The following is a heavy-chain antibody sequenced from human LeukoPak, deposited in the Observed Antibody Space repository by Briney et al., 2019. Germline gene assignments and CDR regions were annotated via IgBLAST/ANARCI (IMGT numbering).Heavy chain of an antibody. J-gene: IGHJ3*02. CDR3: ARDQAQDYYDSSGPDAFDI. D-gene: IGHD3-22*01. CDR1: GFTFSSYA. V-gene: IGHV3-23*01. Sequence: GGSLRLSCAASGFTFSSYAMSWVRQAPGKGLEWVSAISGSGGSTHYADSVKGRFTISRDNSKNTLYLQMNSLRAEDTAVYYCARDQAQDYYDSSGPDAFDIWGQGTMVTVSS. CDR2: ISGSGGST.